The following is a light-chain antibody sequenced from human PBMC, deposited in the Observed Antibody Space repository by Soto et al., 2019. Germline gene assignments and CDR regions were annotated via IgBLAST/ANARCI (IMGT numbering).Light chain of an antibody. V-gene: IGKV3-20*01. CDR3: QQYGSSPPIT. CDR1: QSVSSSY. CDR2: GAS. Sequence: EIVLTQSPGTLSLSPGERATLSCRASQSVSSSYLAWYQQKPGQAPRLLIYGASSRATGIPDRFSGSGSGTDFTLTIRRLEPEDFAVDYCQQYGSSPPITFGGGTKVEIK. J-gene: IGKJ4*01.